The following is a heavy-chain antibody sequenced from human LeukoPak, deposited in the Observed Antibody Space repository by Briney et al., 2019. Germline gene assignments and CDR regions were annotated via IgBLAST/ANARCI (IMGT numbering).Heavy chain of an antibody. CDR3: AKDYGHCSSTSCYGRGIDY. J-gene: IGHJ4*02. V-gene: IGHV3-30*02. Sequence: GGSLRLSCAASGFTFSSYGMHWVRQAPGKGLEWVAFIRYDGSNKYYADSVKGRFTISRDNSKNTLYLQMNSLGAEDTAVYYCAKDYGHCSSTSCYGRGIDYWGQGTLVTVSS. CDR2: IRYDGSNK. D-gene: IGHD2-2*01. CDR1: GFTFSSYG.